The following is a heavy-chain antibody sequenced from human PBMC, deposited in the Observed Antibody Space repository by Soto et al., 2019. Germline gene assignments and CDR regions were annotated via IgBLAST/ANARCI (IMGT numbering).Heavy chain of an antibody. CDR1: SGSISSSNW. CDR3: ASSGGYDSDAFDI. V-gene: IGHV4-4*02. CDR2: IYHSGST. J-gene: IGHJ3*02. D-gene: IGHD5-12*01. Sequence: QVQLQESGPGLVKPSGTLSLTCAVSSGSISSSNWWSWVRQPPGKGLEWIGEIYHSGSTIYNPSLKRRVTISVDKSKNQFSLKLSSVTAADTAVYYCASSGGYDSDAFDIWGQGTMVTVSS.